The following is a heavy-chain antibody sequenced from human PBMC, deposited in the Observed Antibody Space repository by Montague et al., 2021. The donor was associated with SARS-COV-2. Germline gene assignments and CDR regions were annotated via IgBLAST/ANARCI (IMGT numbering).Heavy chain of an antibody. Sequence: SLRLSCAASGFTFSSYAMHWVRQAPGKGLEWVAVISYDGSNKYYADSVKGRFTISRDNSKNTLYLQMNSLRAEDTAVYYCARDLPRYFDWLLSGYYYGMDVWGQGTTVTVSS. D-gene: IGHD3-9*01. CDR1: GFTFSSYA. J-gene: IGHJ6*02. CDR2: ISYDGSNK. V-gene: IGHV3-30*04. CDR3: ARDLPRYFDWLLSGYYYGMDV.